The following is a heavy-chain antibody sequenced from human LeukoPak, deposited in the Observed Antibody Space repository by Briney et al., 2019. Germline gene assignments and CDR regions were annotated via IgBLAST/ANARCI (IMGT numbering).Heavy chain of an antibody. J-gene: IGHJ4*02. CDR3: ARDRAWLQFDS. Sequence: GGSLRLSCAASGFTFSSHWMSWVRQAPGKGLEWVADRKNDGSDKFHVDSVKGRFTISRDNAKMSLYLQMNSLRAEDTAVYYCARDRAWLQFDSWGQGTLVTVAS. CDR1: GFTFSSHW. CDR2: RKNDGSDK. V-gene: IGHV3-7*04. D-gene: IGHD5-24*01.